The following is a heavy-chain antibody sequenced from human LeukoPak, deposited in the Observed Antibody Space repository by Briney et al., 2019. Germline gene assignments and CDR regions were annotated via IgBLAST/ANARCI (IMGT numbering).Heavy chain of an antibody. CDR3: AKVRVGATLYFDY. V-gene: IGHV3-23*01. D-gene: IGHD1-26*01. Sequence: GGSLRLSCAASVFTFSIYAMSWVRQAPGKGVEWVSAISGSGGSTYYADSVKGRFTISRDNAKNMLYLQMNSLRAEDTAVYYCAKVRVGATLYFDYWGQGTLVTVSS. CDR2: ISGSGGST. J-gene: IGHJ4*02. CDR1: VFTFSIYA.